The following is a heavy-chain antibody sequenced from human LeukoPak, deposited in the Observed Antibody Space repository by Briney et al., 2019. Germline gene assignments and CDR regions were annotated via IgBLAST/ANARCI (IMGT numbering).Heavy chain of an antibody. Sequence: ASVKVSCKASGYTFTGYYMHWVRQAPGQGLEWMGWINPNSGGTNYAQKFQGRVTMTRDTSISTAYMELSRLRSDDTAVYYCARESEYYHYYMDVWGKGTTVTVSS. CDR1: GYTFTGYY. V-gene: IGHV1-2*02. CDR2: INPNSGGT. J-gene: IGHJ6*03. CDR3: ARESEYYHYYMDV.